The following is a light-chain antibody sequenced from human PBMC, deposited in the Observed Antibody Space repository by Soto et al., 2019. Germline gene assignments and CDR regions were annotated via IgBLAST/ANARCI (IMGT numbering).Light chain of an antibody. Sequence: DIQMTQSPSSLSASVGDRVTITCRASQTISNYLNWYQQKPGKAPNLLIYAASSLQSGVPSRFSGSGSRTDFTLTISSLQPEDFATYYCQQIYTTPRTFGQGTKVEIK. CDR3: QQIYTTPRT. CDR1: QTISNY. V-gene: IGKV1-39*01. CDR2: AAS. J-gene: IGKJ1*01.